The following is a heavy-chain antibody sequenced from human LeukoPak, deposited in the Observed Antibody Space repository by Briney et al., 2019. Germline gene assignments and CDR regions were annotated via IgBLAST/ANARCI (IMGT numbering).Heavy chain of an antibody. V-gene: IGHV3-30*18. Sequence: TGGSLRLSCAASGFTFSSYGMHWVRQAPGKGLEWVAVISYDGSNKYYADSVKGRFTISRDNSKNTLYLQMNSLRAEDTAVYYCANGDYGDVRNAFDIWGQGAMVTVSS. CDR3: ANGDYGDVRNAFDI. CDR2: ISYDGSNK. CDR1: GFTFSSYG. J-gene: IGHJ3*02. D-gene: IGHD4-17*01.